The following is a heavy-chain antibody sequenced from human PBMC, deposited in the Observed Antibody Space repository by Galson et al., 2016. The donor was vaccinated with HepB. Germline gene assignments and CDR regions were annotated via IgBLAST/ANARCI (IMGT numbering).Heavy chain of an antibody. CDR2: INPTGTIT. Sequence: FTGQWMHWVRQAPGQGLEWVGFINPTGTITKYAQKLEGRVTLTRDTSTNTGYMELSSLRFEDTAVYYCARDGRGKAYDFWGQGTLVTFSS. D-gene: IGHD1-1*01. CDR1: FTGQW. CDR3: ARDGRGKAYDF. J-gene: IGHJ4*02. V-gene: IGHV1-46*04.